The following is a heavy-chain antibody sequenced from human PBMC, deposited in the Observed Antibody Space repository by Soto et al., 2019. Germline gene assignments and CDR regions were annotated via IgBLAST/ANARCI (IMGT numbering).Heavy chain of an antibody. Sequence: QLQLLESGSGLVKPSQTLSLTCAVSGVSISSGGYSWSWIRQPPGKGLKYIGYIYHSVSTYPNPSLNTRVTISVDRSKYQFSMRLSSVTAADTAVYYCAGGPDYWGQGPLVTVSS. CDR2: IYHSVST. CDR1: GVSISSGGYS. J-gene: IGHJ4*02. V-gene: IGHV4-30-2*01. CDR3: AGGPDY.